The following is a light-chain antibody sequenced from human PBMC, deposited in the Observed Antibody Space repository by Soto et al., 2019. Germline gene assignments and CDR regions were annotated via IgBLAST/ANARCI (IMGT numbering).Light chain of an antibody. CDR2: KDT. J-gene: IGLJ2*01. CDR3: SSYAGSNNVV. V-gene: IGLV3-27*01. CDR1: VLEKKY. Sequence: SYELTQPSSVSVSPGQTVTITCSGDVLEKKYGRWYQQKPGQAPLLVIYKDTERPSGIPERFSGSKSGNTASLTVSGLQAEDEADYYCSSYAGSNNVVFGGGTKLTVL.